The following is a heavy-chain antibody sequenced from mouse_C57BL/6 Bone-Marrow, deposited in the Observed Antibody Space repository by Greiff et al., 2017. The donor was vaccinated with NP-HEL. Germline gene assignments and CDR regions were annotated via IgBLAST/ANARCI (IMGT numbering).Heavy chain of an antibody. D-gene: IGHD1-1*01. V-gene: IGHV5-4*01. Sequence: EVQGVESGGGLVKPGGSLKLSCAASGFTFSSYAMSWVRQTPEKRLEWVATISDGGSYTYYPANVKGRFTISRDNAKNNLYLQMSHLKSEDTAMYYCARDYYGSSPWFAYWGQGTLVTVSA. CDR2: ISDGGSYT. J-gene: IGHJ3*01. CDR3: ARDYYGSSPWFAY. CDR1: GFTFSSYA.